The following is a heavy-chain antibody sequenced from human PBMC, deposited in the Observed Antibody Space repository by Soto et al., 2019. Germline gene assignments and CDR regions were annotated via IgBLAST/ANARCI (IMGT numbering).Heavy chain of an antibody. CDR3: TRRAPVAAADYFDP. CDR2: INAGNGNT. D-gene: IGHD6-19*01. Sequence: QVQLVQSGAEVKKPGASVKVSCKTSGYTFTTNAIYWVRQAPGQRLEWMGWINAGNGNTKYSQKFQARVTITRDTSASTAYMELSSLRSEDTAVYYCTRRAPVAAADYFDPWGQGTLVTVSS. V-gene: IGHV1-3*01. J-gene: IGHJ5*02. CDR1: GYTFTTNA.